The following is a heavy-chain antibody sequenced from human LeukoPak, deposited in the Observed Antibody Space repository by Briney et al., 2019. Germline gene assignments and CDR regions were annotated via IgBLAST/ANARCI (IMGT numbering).Heavy chain of an antibody. Sequence: GGSLRLSCAASGFTFSSYAMSWVRQAPGKGLEWVSSISRSSSYIYYADSVKGRFTISRDNAKNSLYLQMNSLRAEDTAVYYCARDEGEEWELLRVAFNIWGQGTMVTVSS. V-gene: IGHV3-21*01. CDR1: GFTFSSYA. CDR3: ARDEGEEWELLRVAFNI. CDR2: ISRSSSYI. J-gene: IGHJ3*02. D-gene: IGHD1-26*01.